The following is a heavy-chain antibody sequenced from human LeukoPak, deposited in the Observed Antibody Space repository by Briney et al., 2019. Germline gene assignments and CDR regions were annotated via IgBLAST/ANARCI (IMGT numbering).Heavy chain of an antibody. CDR1: GGSISSYY. D-gene: IGHD6-19*01. J-gene: IGHJ4*02. V-gene: IGHV4-59*08. CDR3: ARLKYSSGWYYFDY. CDR2: IYYSGST. Sequence: SETLSLTCIVSGGSISSYYWSWIRQPPGKGLEWIGYIYYSGSTNYDPSLKSRVTISVDTSKNQFSLKLSSVTAADTAVYYCARLKYSSGWYYFDYWGQGTLVTVSS.